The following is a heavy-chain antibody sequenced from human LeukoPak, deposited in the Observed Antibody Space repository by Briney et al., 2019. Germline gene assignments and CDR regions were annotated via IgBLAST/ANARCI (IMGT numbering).Heavy chain of an antibody. CDR2: IYSGGGT. CDR1: GFXVSDNY. CDR3: AKGGGYSYGYYY. V-gene: IGHV3-66*01. J-gene: IGHJ4*02. Sequence: GGSLRLSCAASGFXVSDNYIGWVRQAPGKGLEWVSFIYSGGGTSYADSVKGRFTISRDNSKNTLYLQMNSLRAEDTALYYCAKGGGYSYGYYYWGQGTLVTVSS. D-gene: IGHD5-18*01.